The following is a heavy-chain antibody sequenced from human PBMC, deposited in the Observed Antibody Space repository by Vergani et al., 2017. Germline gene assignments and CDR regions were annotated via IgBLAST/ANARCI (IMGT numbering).Heavy chain of an antibody. CDR3: TSPHYYDSSGYYRDFDY. D-gene: IGHD3-22*01. CDR2: IRSKANSYAT. Sequence: EVQLVESGGGLVQFGGSLRLSCAASGFIFSGSAMHWVRQASGKGLEWVGRIRSKANSYATAYAASVKGRFTISRDDSKNTAYLQMNSLKTEDTAVYYCTSPHYYDSSGYYRDFDYWGQGTLVTVSS. V-gene: IGHV3-73*01. CDR1: GFIFSGSA. J-gene: IGHJ4*02.